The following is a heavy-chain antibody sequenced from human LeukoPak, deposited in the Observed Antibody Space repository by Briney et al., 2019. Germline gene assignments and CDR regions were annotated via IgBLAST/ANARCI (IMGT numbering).Heavy chain of an antibody. CDR2: IYYSGST. Sequence: SETLSLTCTVSGGSISSSSYYWGWIRQPPGKGLEWIGSIYYSGSTYYNPSLKSRVTISVDTSKNQFSLKLSSVTAADTAVYYCARLGGSYGHAFDIWGQGTMVTVSS. D-gene: IGHD1-26*01. CDR1: GGSISSSSYY. CDR3: ARLGGSYGHAFDI. J-gene: IGHJ3*02. V-gene: IGHV4-39*01.